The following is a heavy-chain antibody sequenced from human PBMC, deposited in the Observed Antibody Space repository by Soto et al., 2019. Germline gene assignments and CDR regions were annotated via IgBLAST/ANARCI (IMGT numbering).Heavy chain of an antibody. V-gene: IGHV3-21*01. CDR1: GFTFSSYS. CDR2: ISSSSSYI. D-gene: IGHD6-6*01. J-gene: IGHJ4*02. Sequence: GGSLRLSCAASGFTFSSYSMNWVRQAPGKGLEWVSSISSSSSYIYYADSVKGRFTISRDNAKNSLYLQMNSLRAEDTAVYYCARGQQLVRPFDYWGQGTLVTVSS. CDR3: ARGQQLVRPFDY.